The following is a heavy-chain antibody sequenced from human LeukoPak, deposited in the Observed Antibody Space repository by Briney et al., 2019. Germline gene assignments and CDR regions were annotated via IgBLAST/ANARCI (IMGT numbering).Heavy chain of an antibody. Sequence: ASVKVSCKASGYIFSSYHIHWVRQAPGQGLEWMGIVNPGGGSTSYAQKLQGRVTMTRDTSTSTVYMELRSLRSEDTAVYYCAREGTFGYSSSSTDYWGQGTLVTVSS. J-gene: IGHJ4*02. CDR3: AREGTFGYSSSSTDY. CDR2: VNPGGGST. CDR1: GYIFSSYH. V-gene: IGHV1-46*01. D-gene: IGHD6-6*01.